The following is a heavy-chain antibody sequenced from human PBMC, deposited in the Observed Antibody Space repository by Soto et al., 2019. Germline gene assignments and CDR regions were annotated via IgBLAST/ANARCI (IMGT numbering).Heavy chain of an antibody. J-gene: IGHJ4*02. D-gene: IGHD5-18*01. Sequence: GSLRVSCAASGFTCRTSWMSWVRQAPGKGLEWVASIGQDGGEKYYVDSVKGRFIISRDNAKTSLDLQMNSLGVEDSAMYYCATDDSLASWGQGTLVTVSS. CDR3: ATDDSLAS. CDR2: IGQDGGEK. CDR1: GFTCRTSW. V-gene: IGHV3-7*03.